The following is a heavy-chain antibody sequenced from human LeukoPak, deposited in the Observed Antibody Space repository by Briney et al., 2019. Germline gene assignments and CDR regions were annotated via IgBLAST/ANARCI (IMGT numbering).Heavy chain of an antibody. CDR1: GGSISSGSYY. Sequence: PSQTLSLTCTVSGGSISSGSYYWSWIRQPAGKGLEWIGRIYTSGSTNCNPFLNSRVTISVDTSKSQFSLKLSSVTAADTAVYYCARGVSTVNFDYWGQGTLVTVSS. V-gene: IGHV4-61*02. CDR2: IYTSGST. J-gene: IGHJ4*02. D-gene: IGHD4-11*01. CDR3: ARGVSTVNFDY.